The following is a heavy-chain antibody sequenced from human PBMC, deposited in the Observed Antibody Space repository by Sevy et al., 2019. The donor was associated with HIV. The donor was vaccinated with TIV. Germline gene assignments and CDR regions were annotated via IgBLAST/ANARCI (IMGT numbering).Heavy chain of an antibody. CDR3: TRQGPSDGMDV. V-gene: IGHV5-51*01. Sequence: GESLKISCKISGYSFTSYCIGWVRQMTGKGLEWMGIFCPGDSDISYSPSFQGQVTISADKSISTVYLQWRSLEASDTAMYYCTRQGPSDGMDVWGRGTTVTVSS. J-gene: IGHJ6*02. CDR1: GYSFTSYC. CDR2: FCPGDSDI.